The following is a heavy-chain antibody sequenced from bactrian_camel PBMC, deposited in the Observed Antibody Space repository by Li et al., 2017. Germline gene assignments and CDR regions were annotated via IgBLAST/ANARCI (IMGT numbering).Heavy chain of an antibody. V-gene: IGHV3S25*01. J-gene: IGHJ4*01. CDR3: VRRNGGYSYGYACDV. Sequence: QVQLVESGGGLVQPGGSLRLSCAASGFTFSTYRMYWVRHAPGKGLEWVSTINSDGGTTYYDDSVKGRFTISRDNAKNTVYLQMNSLKPEDTAVYFCVRRNGGYSYGYACDVWGQGTQVTVS. D-gene: IGHD1*01. CDR2: INSDGGTT. CDR1: GFTFSTYR.